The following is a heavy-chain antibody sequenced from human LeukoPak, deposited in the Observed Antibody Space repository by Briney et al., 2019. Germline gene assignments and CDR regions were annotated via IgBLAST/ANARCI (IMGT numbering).Heavy chain of an antibody. J-gene: IGHJ4*02. CDR1: GFTFDDYA. CDR3: ARTDSGSWYPSYFDY. Sequence: SLRLSCAASGFTFDDYAMHWVRQAPGKGLEWVSGISWNSGSIGYADSVKGRFTISRDNAKNSLYLQMNSLRAEDTAAYYCARTDSGSWYPSYFDYWGQGTLVTVSS. CDR2: ISWNSGSI. V-gene: IGHV3-9*01. D-gene: IGHD1-26*01.